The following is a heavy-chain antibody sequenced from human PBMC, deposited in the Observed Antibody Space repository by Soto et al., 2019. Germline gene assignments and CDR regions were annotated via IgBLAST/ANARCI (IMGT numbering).Heavy chain of an antibody. CDR3: ARDSSGYYYFDY. J-gene: IGHJ4*02. Sequence: QVTLKESGPVLAKPTETLTLTCTVSGFSLSNARMGVSWIRQPPGKALEWLAHIFSNDEKSYSTSLKSRLTISKDTSKSQVVLTMTNMDPVDTATYYCARDSSGYYYFDYWGQGTLVTVSS. V-gene: IGHV2-26*01. CDR2: IFSNDEK. D-gene: IGHD3-22*01. CDR1: GFSLSNARMG.